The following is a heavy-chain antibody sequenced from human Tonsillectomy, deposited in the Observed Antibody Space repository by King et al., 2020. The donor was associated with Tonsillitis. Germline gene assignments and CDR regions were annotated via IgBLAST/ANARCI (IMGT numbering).Heavy chain of an antibody. CDR1: GFTFSDYY. CDR3: AREYVALDV. J-gene: IGHJ6*02. CDR2: IGSSGSTK. V-gene: IGHV3-11*01. Sequence: VQLVESGGGLVKPGGSLRLSCVASGFTFSDYYMSWIRQAPGKGLEWVSYIGSSGSTKYYADSVKGRFTISRDNARNSMYLQMNSLRVEDTAGYDCAREYVALDVWGQGTTVTVAS. D-gene: IGHD3-16*01.